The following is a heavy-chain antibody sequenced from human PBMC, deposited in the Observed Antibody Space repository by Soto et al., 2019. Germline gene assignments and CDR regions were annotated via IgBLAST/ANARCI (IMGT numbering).Heavy chain of an antibody. CDR1: GYTITGYY. J-gene: IGHJ4*02. Sequence: GASVKVSCKASGYTITGYYIHWVRQAPGQGLEWMGWIDPNSGGTNYAQKFQDWVTMTRDTSISTAYMELSRLRSDDTAVYYCARVGATTGFDYWGQGTLVTVS. CDR3: ARVGATTGFDY. CDR2: IDPNSGGT. D-gene: IGHD1-26*01. V-gene: IGHV1-2*04.